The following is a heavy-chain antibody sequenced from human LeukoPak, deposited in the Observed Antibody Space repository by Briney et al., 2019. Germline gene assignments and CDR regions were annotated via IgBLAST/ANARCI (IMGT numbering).Heavy chain of an antibody. V-gene: IGHV1-46*01. CDR1: GYTFTSYY. J-gene: IGHJ5*02. CDR2: INPSGGST. Sequence: GASVNVSCKASGYTFTSYYMHWVRQAPGQGLEWMGIINPSGGSTSYAQKFQGRVTMTRDTSTSTVYMELSSLRSEDTAVYYCARPQRPYSSGWYLNWFDPWGQGTLVTVSS. CDR3: ARPQRPYSSGWYLNWFDP. D-gene: IGHD6-19*01.